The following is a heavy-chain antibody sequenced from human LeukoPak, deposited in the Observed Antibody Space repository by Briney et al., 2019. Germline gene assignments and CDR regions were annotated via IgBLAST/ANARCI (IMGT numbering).Heavy chain of an antibody. V-gene: IGHV5-10-1*01. J-gene: IGHJ3*02. CDR1: GYSFTSYW. Sequence: GESLRISCKGSGYSFTSYWITWVRQMSGKGLEWMGRIGPSDSYTNYSPSFQGHVTISADKSISTAYLQWSSLKASDTAMYYCASGHSSSLGAFDIWGQGTMVTVSS. CDR3: ASGHSSSLGAFDI. D-gene: IGHD6-13*01. CDR2: IGPSDSYT.